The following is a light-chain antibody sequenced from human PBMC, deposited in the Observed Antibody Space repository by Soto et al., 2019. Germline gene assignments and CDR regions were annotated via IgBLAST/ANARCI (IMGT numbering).Light chain of an antibody. J-gene: IGLJ2*01. CDR3: SARDDILSGVV. Sequence: QSVLTQPPSASGTPGQGVTISCSGTSWNIGSNHLYWYQQFPGMAPKLLMYRSDQRPTGVPDRFSGSKSGTSASLAISGLRSDDEADYYCSARDDILSGVVFGGGTKLTVL. CDR1: SWNIGSNH. CDR2: RSD. V-gene: IGLV1-47*01.